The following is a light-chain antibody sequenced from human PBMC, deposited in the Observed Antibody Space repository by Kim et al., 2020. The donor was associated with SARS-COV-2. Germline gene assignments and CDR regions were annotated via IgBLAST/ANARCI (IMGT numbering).Light chain of an antibody. CDR3: QLWDSGVV. J-gene: IGLJ2*01. V-gene: IGLV3-9*01. CDR2: RNT. CDR1: NVGSSD. Sequence: VAVGQAARITCGGNNVGSSDVYWYQKKAGQAPSLVIYRNTNRPSGIPERFSGSNSGNTATLTISGALAEDEAYFYCQLWDSGVVFGGGTQLTVL.